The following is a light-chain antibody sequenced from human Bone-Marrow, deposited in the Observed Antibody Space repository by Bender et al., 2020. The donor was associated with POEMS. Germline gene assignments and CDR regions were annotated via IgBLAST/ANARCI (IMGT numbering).Light chain of an antibody. CDR3: AAWDDRLNVYLA. J-gene: IGLJ2*01. CDR1: SSDVGSYNL. V-gene: IGLV2-23*02. Sequence: QSALTQPASVSGSPGQSITISCTGTSSDVGSYNLVSWYQQYPGKAPKLMIYELSKRPSGVSSRFSGSKSGNTASLTISGLQSEDEADYYCAAWDDRLNVYLAFGGGTKLTVV. CDR2: ELS.